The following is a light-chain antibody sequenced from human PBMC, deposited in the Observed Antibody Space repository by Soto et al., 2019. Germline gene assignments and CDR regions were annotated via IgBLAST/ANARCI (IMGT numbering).Light chain of an antibody. V-gene: IGKV3-20*01. CDR1: QSVSSSY. J-gene: IGKJ3*01. Sequence: EIVLTQSPATLSLSPGERATLSCRASQSVSSSYLAWYQQKPGQAPRLLIYGASRRATGIPDRFSGSGSGTDSTLTISRLEPEDFAVYYCQQYGSSPLTFGPGTKVDIK. CDR3: QQYGSSPLT. CDR2: GAS.